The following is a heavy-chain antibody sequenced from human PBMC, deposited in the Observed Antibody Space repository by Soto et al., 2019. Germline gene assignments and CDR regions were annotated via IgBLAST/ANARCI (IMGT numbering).Heavy chain of an antibody. Sequence: SGGSLRLSCSASGFTFSSYAMHWVRLAPGKGLEYVSAISSNGGSTYCADSVKGRFTISRDNSKNTLYLQMSSLRAEDTAVYYCVKTIFGVVIIAGPFDIWGQGTMVTVSS. CDR1: GFTFSSYA. D-gene: IGHD3-3*01. CDR2: ISSNGGST. J-gene: IGHJ3*02. V-gene: IGHV3-64D*08. CDR3: VKTIFGVVIIAGPFDI.